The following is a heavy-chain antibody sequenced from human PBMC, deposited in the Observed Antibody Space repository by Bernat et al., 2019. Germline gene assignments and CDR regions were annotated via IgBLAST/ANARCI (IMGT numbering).Heavy chain of an antibody. CDR1: GYTFTGYY. J-gene: IGHJ4*02. Sequence: QVQLVQSGAAVTKPGASVKVSCKASGYTFTGYYMHWVRQAPGQGLEWMGWINPNSGGTNYAQKFQGGITMTRDTSISAAYMELSRLRSDDTAVYYCARAYSSGWYRYDYWGQGTLVTVSS. V-gene: IGHV1-2*02. CDR2: INPNSGGT. CDR3: ARAYSSGWYRYDY. D-gene: IGHD6-19*01.